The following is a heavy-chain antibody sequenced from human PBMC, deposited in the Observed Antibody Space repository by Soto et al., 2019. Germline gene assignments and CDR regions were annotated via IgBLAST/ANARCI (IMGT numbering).Heavy chain of an antibody. V-gene: IGHV2-26*04. CDR2: IFSNDEK. Sequence: QVAVKETDPVLVKPSETLTLTCTVSGFSLSNAGLGVSWIRQPPGKALEWLVHIFSNDEKSYSTSLKSRLTISKDTSKSQVVLTMTNMDPVDTATYYCASTYSTSWFWFDPWGQGTLVTVSS. CDR1: GFSLSNAGLG. CDR3: ASTYSTSWFWFDP. J-gene: IGHJ5*02. D-gene: IGHD6-13*01.